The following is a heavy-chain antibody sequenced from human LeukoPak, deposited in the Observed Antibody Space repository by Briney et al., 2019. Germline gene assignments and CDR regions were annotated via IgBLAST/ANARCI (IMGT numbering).Heavy chain of an antibody. CDR2: IYTSGST. D-gene: IGHD2-15*01. Sequence: SETLSLTCTVSGGSISTYYWSWIRQPAGKGLEWIGRIYTSGSTNFNPSLQSRVTMSVDTSKHQFSLNLSSVTAADTAVYYCARAPYCSGGSCYSRYYVDYWGQRTLVTLSS. CDR1: GGSISTYY. J-gene: IGHJ4*02. V-gene: IGHV4-4*07. CDR3: ARAPYCSGGSCYSRYYVDY.